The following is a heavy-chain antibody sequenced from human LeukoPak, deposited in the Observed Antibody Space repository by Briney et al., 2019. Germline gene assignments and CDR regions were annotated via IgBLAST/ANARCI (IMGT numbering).Heavy chain of an antibody. CDR3: ARDLAPSTFDP. V-gene: IGHV4-30-4*01. CDR2: IYYSGST. J-gene: IGHJ5*02. CDR1: GGSISSGDYY. Sequence: SETLSLTCTVSGGSISSGDYYWSWIRQPPGKGLEWIGYIYYSGSTYYNPSLKSRVTISVDTTKNQFSLKLSSVTAADTAVYYCARDLAPSTFDPWGQGTLVTVSS.